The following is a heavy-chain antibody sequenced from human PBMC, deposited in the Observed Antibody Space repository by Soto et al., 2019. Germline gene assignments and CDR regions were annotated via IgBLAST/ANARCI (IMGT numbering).Heavy chain of an antibody. CDR3: ARRQIAVRPGYYYYYYMDV. V-gene: IGHV4-39*01. J-gene: IGHJ6*03. Sequence: PSETLSLTCTVSGGSISSSSYYWGWIRQPPGKGLEWIGSIYYSGSTYYNPSLKSRVTISVDTSKNQFSLKLSSVTAADTAVYYCARRQIAVRPGYYYYYYMDVWGKGTTVTVS. D-gene: IGHD6-6*01. CDR2: IYYSGST. CDR1: GGSISSSSYY.